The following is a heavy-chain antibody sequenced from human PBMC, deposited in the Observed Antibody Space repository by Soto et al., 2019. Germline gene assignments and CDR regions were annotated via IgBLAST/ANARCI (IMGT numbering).Heavy chain of an antibody. V-gene: IGHV1-69*13. J-gene: IGHJ4*02. CDR3: ARASERWLQLGYYFDY. CDR2: IIPIFGTA. Sequence: SVKVSCKASGGTFSSYAISWVRQAPGQGLEWMGGIIPIFGTANYAQKFQGRVTITADESTSTAYMELSSLRSEDTAVYYCARASERWLQLGYYFDYWGQGTLVTVSS. D-gene: IGHD5-12*01. CDR1: GGTFSSYA.